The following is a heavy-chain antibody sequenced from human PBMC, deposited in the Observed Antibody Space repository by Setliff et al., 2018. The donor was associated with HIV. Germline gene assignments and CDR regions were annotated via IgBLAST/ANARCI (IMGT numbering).Heavy chain of an antibody. CDR2: IIPILGIA. CDR3: ARINGYDNRPSAFDI. Sequence: ASVKVSCKASGGTFSSYAISWVRQAPGQGLEWMGGIIPILGIANYAQKFQGRATITADKSTSTAYMELSSLRSEDTAVYYCARINGYDNRPSAFDIWGQGTMVTVSS. V-gene: IGHV1-69*10. CDR1: GGTFSSYA. J-gene: IGHJ3*02. D-gene: IGHD5-12*01.